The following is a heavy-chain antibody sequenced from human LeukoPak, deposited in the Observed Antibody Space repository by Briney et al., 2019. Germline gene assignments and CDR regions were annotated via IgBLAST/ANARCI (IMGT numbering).Heavy chain of an antibody. J-gene: IGHJ4*02. CDR3: ARDAYHYGSGSYPLDY. CDR2: IYISGST. Sequence: SETLSLTCTVSGGSISSYYWSWIRQPAGKGLEWIGRIYISGSTNYNPSLKSRVTMSVDTSKNQFSLKLSSVTAADTAIYYCARDAYHYGSGSYPLDYWGQGTLVTVSS. D-gene: IGHD3-10*01. V-gene: IGHV4-4*07. CDR1: GGSISSYY.